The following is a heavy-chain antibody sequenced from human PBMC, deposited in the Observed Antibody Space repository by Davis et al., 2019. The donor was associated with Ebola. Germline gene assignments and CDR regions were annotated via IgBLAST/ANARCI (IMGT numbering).Heavy chain of an antibody. V-gene: IGHV1-8*01. CDR2: MNPNGGNA. Sequence: ASVKVSCKASGYTFTSHDINWVRQATGQGLEWMGWMNPNGGNAGYAQKFQGRVTMTRDTSISTAYLELSSLRSDDTAVYYCVKDLFPFWGEGYFEDWGQGTLVTVSS. CDR1: GYTFTSHD. CDR3: VKDLFPFWGEGYFED. J-gene: IGHJ4*02. D-gene: IGHD3-16*01.